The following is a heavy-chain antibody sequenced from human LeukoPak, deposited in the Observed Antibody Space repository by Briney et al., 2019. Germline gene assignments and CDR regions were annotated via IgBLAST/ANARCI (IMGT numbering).Heavy chain of an antibody. CDR1: GFTFSSYS. J-gene: IGHJ4*02. CDR2: ISSSSSYI. D-gene: IGHD1-26*01. Sequence: GGSLRLSCAASGFTFSSYSMNWVRQAPGKGLEWVSSISSSSSYIYYPDSVKGRFTLSRDNPKNSLYLQMSSLRAEDTAVYYCARGGGSYFDYWGQGTLVTVSS. V-gene: IGHV3-21*01. CDR3: ARGGGSYFDY.